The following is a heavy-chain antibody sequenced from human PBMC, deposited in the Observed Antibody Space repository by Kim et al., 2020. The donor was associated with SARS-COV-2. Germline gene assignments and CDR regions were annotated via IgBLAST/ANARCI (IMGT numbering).Heavy chain of an antibody. D-gene: IGHD3-22*01. V-gene: IGHV3-74*01. CDR3: ARGDYYSY. CDR1: GFTLNNYW. J-gene: IGHJ4*02. Sequence: GGSLRLSCAASGFTLNNYWMHWVRQAPGKGLVWVSRINTDGSTTTYVDSVKGRFTISRDNAKNTLYLQMNSLRAEDTAVYYCARGDYYSYWGQGTLVTVS. CDR2: INTDGSTT.